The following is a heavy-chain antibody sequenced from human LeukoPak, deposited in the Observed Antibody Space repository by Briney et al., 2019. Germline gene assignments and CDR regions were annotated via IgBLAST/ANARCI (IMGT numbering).Heavy chain of an antibody. CDR1: GFIFEDYT. CDR3: VKDLSYESSGYVFDY. J-gene: IGHJ4*02. CDR2: ISWDGTT. V-gene: IGHV3-43*01. D-gene: IGHD3-22*01. Sequence: GGSLRLSCAASGFIFEDYTMHWVRQAAGKTLEWVSLISWDGTTYYRDSVKGRFTISRDNSKNSLYLQMDTLTSEDTAFYYCVKDLSYESSGYVFDYWGQGTLVTVSS.